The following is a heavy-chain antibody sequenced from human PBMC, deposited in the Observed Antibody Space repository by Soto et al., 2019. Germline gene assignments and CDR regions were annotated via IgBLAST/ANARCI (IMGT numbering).Heavy chain of an antibody. CDR1: GVSLNSGHYY. D-gene: IGHD2-15*01. J-gene: IGHJ5*02. V-gene: IGHV4-39*01. CDR3: GKVLIGATRHADVDA. CDR2: VYYDDST. Sequence: QVQLQESGPGLLEPLETLSLTCSDSGVSLNSGHYYWVWFRQSAGQVLAWIASVYYDDSTYYNPSLKSRVTISIEKPSNQFSLTLKSVTAADSAVYYCGKVLIGATRHADVDAWGQGARVTVSS.